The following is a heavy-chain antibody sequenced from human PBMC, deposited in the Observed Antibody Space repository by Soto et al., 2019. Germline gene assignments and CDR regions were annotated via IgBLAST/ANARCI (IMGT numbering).Heavy chain of an antibody. J-gene: IGHJ3*02. V-gene: IGHV3-64*01. CDR3: ARAADYGDYDDAFDI. CDR1: GFTFSSYA. D-gene: IGHD4-17*01. Sequence: ESGGGLVQPGGSLRLSCAASGFTFSSYAMHWVRQAPGKGLEYVSAISSNGGSTYYANSVKGRFTISRDNSKNTLYLQMGSLRAEDMAVYYCARAADYGDYDDAFDIWGQGTMVTVSS. CDR2: ISSNGGST.